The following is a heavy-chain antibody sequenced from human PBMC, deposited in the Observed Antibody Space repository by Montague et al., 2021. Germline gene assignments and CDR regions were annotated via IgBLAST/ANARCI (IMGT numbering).Heavy chain of an antibody. CDR1: GGSLSGYI. D-gene: IGHD6-19*01. CDR3: TRGEVAVTGIDY. CDR2: ISHTGST. V-gene: IGHV4-34*01. Sequence: SETRSLTCAVYGGSLSGYIWNWIRQPPGRDLEWIGQISHTGSTSYNPSLKSRVAMSVDTSENHVSLRLSSVTAADTAVYYCTRGEVAVTGIDYWGQGVLVTVSS. J-gene: IGHJ4*02.